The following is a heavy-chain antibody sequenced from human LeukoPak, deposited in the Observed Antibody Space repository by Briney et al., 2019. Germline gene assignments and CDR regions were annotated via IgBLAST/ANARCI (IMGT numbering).Heavy chain of an antibody. CDR3: AREESGSGGFPFSDI. CDR1: GGSISGYY. V-gene: IGHV4-59*12. D-gene: IGHD1-26*01. Sequence: SETLSLTCTVSGGSISGYYYSWIRQPPGKGLEWIGNIYYSGSTTYNPSLKSRVTISVDTSKNQFSLKLSSVTAADTAVYYCAREESGSGGFPFSDIWGQGTMVTVSS. J-gene: IGHJ3*02. CDR2: IYYSGST.